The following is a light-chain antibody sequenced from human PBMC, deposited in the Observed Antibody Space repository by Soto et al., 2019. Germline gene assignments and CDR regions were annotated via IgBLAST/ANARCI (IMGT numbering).Light chain of an antibody. CDR3: QQYNSWPRT. CDR2: DAS. CDR1: QSITTK. J-gene: IGKJ1*01. Sequence: ELVMTQSPDTLSVSPGGRATLSCRTSQSITTKLAWYQQKPGQSPRLLISDASTRATGIPARFSGSGSDTEFTLTISSLHSEDFAVYFCQQYNSWPRTFGQGTNVEI. V-gene: IGKV3-15*01.